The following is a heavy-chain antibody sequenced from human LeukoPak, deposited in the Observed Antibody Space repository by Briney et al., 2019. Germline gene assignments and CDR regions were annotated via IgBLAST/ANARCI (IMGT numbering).Heavy chain of an antibody. V-gene: IGHV3-11*06. Sequence: GGSLRLSCAASGFTFSDYYMSWIRQAPGKGLEWVSYISSSNTYTNYADSVKGRFTISRDNAKNSLFLQMNRLRAEDTAVYYCAREMVFGEPWGQGTLVTVSS. CDR2: ISSSNTYT. D-gene: IGHD3-10*02. CDR3: AREMVFGEP. J-gene: IGHJ4*02. CDR1: GFTFSDYY.